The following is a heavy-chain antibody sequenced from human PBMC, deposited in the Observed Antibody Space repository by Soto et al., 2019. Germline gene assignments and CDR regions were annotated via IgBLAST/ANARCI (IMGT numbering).Heavy chain of an antibody. J-gene: IGHJ1*01. D-gene: IGHD1-26*01. Sequence: QVQLVESGGGVVQPGRSLRLSCAASGFTFTIYAMHWVRQAPGKGLEWVTLISYDGSNKYYADSVKGRFTISRDNSKNTVYLQMNSLRAEDTAVYYCASEYYSGTFQHWGQGTLVTVSS. CDR2: ISYDGSNK. CDR3: ASEYYSGTFQH. V-gene: IGHV3-30-3*01. CDR1: GFTFTIYA.